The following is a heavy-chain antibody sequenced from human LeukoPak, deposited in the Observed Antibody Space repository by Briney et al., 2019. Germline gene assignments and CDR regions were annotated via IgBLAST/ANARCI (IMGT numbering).Heavy chain of an antibody. J-gene: IGHJ4*02. D-gene: IGHD2-21*01. V-gene: IGHV3-23*01. Sequence: GGSLRLSCAATGFIFSNYAMNWVRQAPGKGLEWVSIISGSGDSTHYADSVKGRFTISRDYSKNTLYLQMNSLRAEDTAVYYCAKFHIVVVNGYFDYWGQGTLVTVSS. CDR3: AKFHIVVVNGYFDY. CDR1: GFIFSNYA. CDR2: ISGSGDST.